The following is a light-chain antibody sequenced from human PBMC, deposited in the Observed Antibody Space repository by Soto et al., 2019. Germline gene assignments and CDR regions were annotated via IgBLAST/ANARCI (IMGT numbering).Light chain of an antibody. CDR2: DAS. CDR1: QNVNTW. J-gene: IGKJ1*01. Sequence: DIQMTQSPSTLSSSVGDRVTITCRASQNVNTWLAWYQQKPGKAPKLLIYDASSGTSGVPSRFSGSGSGTEFTLTISSLEPDDFATYYCQQYSDFSITFGQGTKVEIK. V-gene: IGKV1-5*01. CDR3: QQYSDFSIT.